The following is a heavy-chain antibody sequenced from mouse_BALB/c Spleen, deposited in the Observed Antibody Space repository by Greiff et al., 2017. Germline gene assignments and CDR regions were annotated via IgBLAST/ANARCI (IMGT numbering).Heavy chain of an antibody. V-gene: IGHV14-1*02. CDR2: IDPENGNT. CDR3: ARGYGSSDYWYFDV. Sequence: VQLKQSGAELVRPGALVKLSCKASGFNIKDYYMHWVKQRPEQGLEWIGWIDPENGNTIYDPKFQGKASITADTSSNTAYLQLSSLTSEDTAVYYCARGYGSSDYWYFDVWGAGTTVTVSS. J-gene: IGHJ1*01. D-gene: IGHD1-1*01. CDR1: GFNIKDYY.